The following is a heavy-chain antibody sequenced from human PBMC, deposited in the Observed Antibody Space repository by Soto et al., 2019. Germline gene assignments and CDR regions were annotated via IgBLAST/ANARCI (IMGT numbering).Heavy chain of an antibody. CDR3: ARGYSSSPNWFDP. CDR2: IQQDGSQR. CDR1: GFTFSSCW. J-gene: IGHJ5*02. V-gene: IGHV3-7*03. Sequence: RLSCVDSGFTFSSCWMNWVRQAPGEGLEWVATIQQDGSQRYYVDSVKGRFTISRDNAMNSLYLQMNSLRAEDTAMYYCARGYSSSPNWFDPWGQGTLVTVAS. D-gene: IGHD6-6*01.